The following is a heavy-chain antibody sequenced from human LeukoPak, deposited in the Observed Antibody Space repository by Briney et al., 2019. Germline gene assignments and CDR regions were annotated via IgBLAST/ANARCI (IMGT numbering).Heavy chain of an antibody. CDR2: MSRSGGS. CDR3: ARLLVPAASGAFDI. Sequence: SETLSLTCTVSTGSISSYYWSWLRQPAGKGLEWIGRMSRSGGSNSNPSLKSRVTISVDSSKRQVSLKLTSVTAADTAVYYCARLLVPAASGAFDIWGQGTIVTVSS. CDR1: TGSISSYY. V-gene: IGHV4-4*07. J-gene: IGHJ3*02. D-gene: IGHD2-2*01.